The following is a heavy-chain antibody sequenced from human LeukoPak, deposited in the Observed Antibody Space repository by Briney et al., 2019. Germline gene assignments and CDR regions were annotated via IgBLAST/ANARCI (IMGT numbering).Heavy chain of an antibody. D-gene: IGHD3-22*01. J-gene: IGHJ4*02. V-gene: IGHV3-21*01. CDR1: GFTFSSYS. CDR2: ISSSSSYI. Sequence: GGSLRLSCAASGFTFSSYSMNWVRQAPGKGLEWVSSISSSSSYIYYADSVKGRFTISRDNAKNSLYLQMNSLRAEDTAVYYCAREKPLYDSSGYYYPIAFDYWGQGTLVTVSS. CDR3: AREKPLYDSSGYYYPIAFDY.